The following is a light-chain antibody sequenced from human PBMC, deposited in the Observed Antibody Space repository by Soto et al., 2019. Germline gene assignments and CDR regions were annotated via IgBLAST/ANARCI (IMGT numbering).Light chain of an antibody. J-gene: IGKJ1*01. Sequence: ILLTQSPSSLSASVGDRVTITCRASQGIDTSLAWYQQKPGKAPKLLIYKASSLESGVPSRFSGSGSGTEFTLTISSLQPDDFATYYCQQYNSYSVTLGQGTKVDIK. CDR2: KAS. CDR3: QQYNSYSVT. V-gene: IGKV1-5*03. CDR1: QGIDTS.